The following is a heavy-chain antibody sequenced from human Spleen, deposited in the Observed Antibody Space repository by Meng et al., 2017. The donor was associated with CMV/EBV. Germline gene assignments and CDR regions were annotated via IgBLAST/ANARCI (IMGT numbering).Heavy chain of an antibody. CDR1: GGSISSGGYY. J-gene: IGHJ4*02. V-gene: IGHV4-31*03. CDR3: ARGAPGY. Sequence: SETLSLTCTVSGGSISSGGYYWSWIRQHPGKGLEWIGHISDGGNTKYNPSLKSRVSILVDTSKSQFSLKLKSVTGADTAVYYCARGAPGYWGQGTLVTVSS. CDR2: ISDGGNT.